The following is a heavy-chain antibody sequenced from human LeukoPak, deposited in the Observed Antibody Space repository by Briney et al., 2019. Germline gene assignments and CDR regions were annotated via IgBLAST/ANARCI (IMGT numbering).Heavy chain of an antibody. CDR1: GYTFTGYH. J-gene: IGHJ4*02. D-gene: IGHD3-10*01. CDR2: INPNSGGT. V-gene: IGHV1-2*02. Sequence: ASVKVSCKASGYTFTGYHVHWLRQAPGQGLEWMGWINPNSGGTKYAQKFQGRVTMTRDTSISTAYMEVSRLRYDDTAVYYCARDEVSVQTVRGVIAYWGQGTLVTVSS. CDR3: ARDEVSVQTVRGVIAY.